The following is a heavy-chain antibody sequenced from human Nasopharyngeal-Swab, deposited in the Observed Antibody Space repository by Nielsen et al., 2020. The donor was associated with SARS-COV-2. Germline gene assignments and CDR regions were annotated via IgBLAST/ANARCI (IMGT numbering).Heavy chain of an antibody. V-gene: IGHV3-23*01. J-gene: IGHJ6*02. CDR2: ISISVDRI. D-gene: IGHD1-26*01. CDR3: AKALGGLFYYGMDL. Sequence: GGSLRLSCAASGFSLSTYAMNWVRQAPGKLLEWVSCISISVDRIYSAGSVRGRFTISRDNHKNTMYLQMNNVRVEDTAVYHCAKALGGLFYYGMDLWGQGATVTVSS. CDR1: GFSLSTYA.